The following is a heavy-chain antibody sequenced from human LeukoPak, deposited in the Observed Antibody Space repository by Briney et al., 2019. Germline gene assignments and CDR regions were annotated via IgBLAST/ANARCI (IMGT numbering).Heavy chain of an antibody. CDR3: ARDNIVGGFDP. D-gene: IGHD3-22*01. J-gene: IGHJ5*02. CDR2: ISTRGDTI. CDR1: GFTFSDYY. V-gene: IGHV3-11*04. Sequence: GGSLRLSCAASGFTFSDYYMSWIRQAPRKGLEWVSYISTRGDTIYYADSVKGRFTISRDNAKNSLYLQMNSLRAEDTAVYYCARDNIVGGFDPWGQGTLVTVSS.